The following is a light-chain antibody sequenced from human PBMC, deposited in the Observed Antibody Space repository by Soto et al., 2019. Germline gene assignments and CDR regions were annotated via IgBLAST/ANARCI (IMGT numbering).Light chain of an antibody. V-gene: IGKV3-20*01. CDR3: QQYGSSAYT. CDR2: GAS. Sequence: EIVLTQSPGTLSLSPGERATLSCRASQSVSSSYLAWYQQQPGQAPRLLIYGASSRATGIPDRFSGSGSGTDFTLTISSLEPEDFEVYYCQQYGSSAYTFGQGTKLEIK. CDR1: QSVSSSY. J-gene: IGKJ2*01.